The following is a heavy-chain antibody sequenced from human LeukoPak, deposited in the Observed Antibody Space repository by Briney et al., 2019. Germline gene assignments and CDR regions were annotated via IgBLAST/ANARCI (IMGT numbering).Heavy chain of an antibody. CDR1: GFTFSSYE. Sequence: PGGSLRLSCAASGFTFSSYEMNWVRQGPGKGLECVSRTNSDGSIISYADSVRGRFTMSRDNAKNTLYLEMNSLRAEDTAVYYCARDQDDYNRAFDYWGQGTLVTVSS. CDR2: TNSDGSII. J-gene: IGHJ4*02. D-gene: IGHD3-16*01. V-gene: IGHV3-74*01. CDR3: ARDQDDYNRAFDY.